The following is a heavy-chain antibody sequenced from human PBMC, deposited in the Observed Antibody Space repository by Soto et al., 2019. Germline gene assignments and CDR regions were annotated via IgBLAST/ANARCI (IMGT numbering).Heavy chain of an antibody. CDR2: ISAYNGNT. CDR1: GYTFTSYG. Sequence: GASVKVSCKASGYTFTSYGISWVRQAPGQGLEWMGWISAYNGNTNYAQKLQGRVTMTTDTSTSTAYMELRSLRSDDTAVYYCARDLGPCSSTSCYSLLHSWFDPWGQGTLVTVST. CDR3: ARDLGPCSSTSCYSLLHSWFDP. D-gene: IGHD2-2*01. V-gene: IGHV1-18*01. J-gene: IGHJ5*02.